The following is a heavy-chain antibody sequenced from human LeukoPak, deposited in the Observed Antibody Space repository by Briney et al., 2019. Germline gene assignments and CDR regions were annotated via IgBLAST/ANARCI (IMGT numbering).Heavy chain of an antibody. CDR2: ISGSGGST. D-gene: IGHD3-3*01. J-gene: IGHJ3*02. CDR1: GFTFSSYA. Sequence: GGSLRLSCAASGFTFSSYAMSWVRQAPGKGLEWVSAISGSGGSTYYADSVKGRFTISRDNSKNTLYLQMNSLRAEDTAVYYCAKDLQLITIFGVVQNDAFDIWGQGTMVTVSS. CDR3: AKDLQLITIFGVVQNDAFDI. V-gene: IGHV3-23*01.